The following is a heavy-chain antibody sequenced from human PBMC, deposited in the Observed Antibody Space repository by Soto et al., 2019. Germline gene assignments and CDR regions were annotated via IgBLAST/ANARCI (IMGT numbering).Heavy chain of an antibody. CDR2: ISGSGGST. D-gene: IGHD3-3*01. Sequence: PGGSLRLSCAASGFTFSSYAMSWVRQAPGKGLEWVSDISGSGGSTYYADSVKGRFTISRDNSKNTLYLQMNRLRAEDTAVYYCAKDRNFGVVIISVFDYWGQGTLVTVS. J-gene: IGHJ4*02. CDR3: AKDRNFGVVIISVFDY. CDR1: GFTFSSYA. V-gene: IGHV3-23*01.